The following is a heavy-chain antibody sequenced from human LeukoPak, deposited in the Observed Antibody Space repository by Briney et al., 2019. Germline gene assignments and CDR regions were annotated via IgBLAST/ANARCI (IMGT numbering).Heavy chain of an antibody. D-gene: IGHD1-1*01. J-gene: IGHJ3*01. CDR2: VSGNNGNT. CDR3: GRDFYHSGTNRYDVFDV. CDR1: GYTFTTYG. V-gene: IGHV1-18*01. Sequence: ASVKVSCKASGYTFTTYGISWVRQAPGQGLEWMGWVSGNNGNTNYAQKLQGRVTMTTDTSTNTAYMELRSLRSDDTAVYYCGRDFYHSGTNRYDVFDVWGQGTMVTVSS.